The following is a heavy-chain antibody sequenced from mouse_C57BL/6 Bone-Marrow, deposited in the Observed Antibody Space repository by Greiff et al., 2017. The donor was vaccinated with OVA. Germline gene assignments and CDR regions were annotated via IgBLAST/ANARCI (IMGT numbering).Heavy chain of an antibody. CDR1: GYTFTSYD. J-gene: IGHJ2*01. V-gene: IGHV1-85*01. CDR2: IYPRDGST. CDR3: ARGGYWDVDYFDY. D-gene: IGHD4-1*01. Sequence: QVQLQQSGPELVKPGASVKLSCKASGYTFTSYDINWVKQRPGQGLEWIGWIYPRDGSTKYNEKIKGKATLTVDTSSSTAYMELHSLTSEDSAVYFCARGGYWDVDYFDYWGQGTTLTVSS.